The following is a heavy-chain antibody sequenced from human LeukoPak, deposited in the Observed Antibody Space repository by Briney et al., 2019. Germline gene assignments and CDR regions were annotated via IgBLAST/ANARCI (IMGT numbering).Heavy chain of an antibody. CDR1: GFTVSSNY. CDR3: ATGGAQYYDY. D-gene: IGHD3-16*01. Sequence: GGSLRLSCAASGFTVSSNYMNWVRQAPGKGLEWVSVIYSGGNTYHADSVKGRFTISRDNAKNTVALQMNSLSAEDTAVYYCATGGAQYYDYWGQGTVVTVSS. J-gene: IGHJ4*02. CDR2: IYSGGNT. V-gene: IGHV3-66*01.